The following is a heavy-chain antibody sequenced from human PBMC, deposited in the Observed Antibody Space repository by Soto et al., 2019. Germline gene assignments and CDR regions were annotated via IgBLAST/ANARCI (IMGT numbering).Heavy chain of an antibody. CDR2: IGTAGDT. CDR3: SRGEAGFDY. V-gene: IGHV3-13*01. Sequence: EVQLVESGGALVQPGGSLRLSCAASGFTFDTYDFHWVRQATGKGLEWVSAIGTAGDTYYAGSVKGRFTISRENAKNSLYLQMNSLRAGDTAVYYCSRGEAGFDYWGQGTLVTVSS. J-gene: IGHJ4*02. CDR1: GFTFDTYD. D-gene: IGHD3-16*01.